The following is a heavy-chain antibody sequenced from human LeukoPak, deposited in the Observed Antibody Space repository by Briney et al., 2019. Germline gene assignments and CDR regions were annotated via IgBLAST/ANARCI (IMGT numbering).Heavy chain of an antibody. CDR1: GYTFTSYD. Sequence: ASVKVSCKASGYTFTSYDINWVRQATGQGLEWMGWINPNSGGTNYAQKFQGRVTMTRDTSISTAYVELSRLRSDDTAVYYCARALGYCSSTSCYYIDYWGQGTLVTVSS. CDR3: ARALGYCSSTSCYYIDY. D-gene: IGHD2-2*01. J-gene: IGHJ4*02. V-gene: IGHV1-2*02. CDR2: INPNSGGT.